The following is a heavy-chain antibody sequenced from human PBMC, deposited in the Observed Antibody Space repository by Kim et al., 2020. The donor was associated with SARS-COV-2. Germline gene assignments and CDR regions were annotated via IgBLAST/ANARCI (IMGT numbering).Heavy chain of an antibody. CDR1: GFTFSSYA. CDR2: ISYDGSNK. D-gene: IGHD5-12*01. CDR3: ARGSPMATIMNYYYYYGMDV. Sequence: GGSLRLSCAASGFTFSSYAMHWVRQAPGKGLEWVAVISYDGSNKYYADSVKGRFTISRDNSKNTLYLQMNSLRAEDTAVYYCARGSPMATIMNYYYYYGMDVWGQGTTVTVSS. J-gene: IGHJ6*02. V-gene: IGHV3-30*04.